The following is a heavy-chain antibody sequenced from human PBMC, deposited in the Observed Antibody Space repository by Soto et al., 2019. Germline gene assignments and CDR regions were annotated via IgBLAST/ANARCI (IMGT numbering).Heavy chain of an antibody. J-gene: IGHJ4*02. CDR3: ASRRNPYGAYDY. CDR1: GFTVSSNF. V-gene: IGHV3-66*01. Sequence: GVLRLSCAASGFTVSSNFMSWVRQAPGKGLEWVSIIYSDGSTYYADSVKGRFTISRDNSKNTLYLQMNSLRADDTAVYYCASRRNPYGAYDYWGQGTLVTVSS. D-gene: IGHD4-17*01. CDR2: IYSDGST.